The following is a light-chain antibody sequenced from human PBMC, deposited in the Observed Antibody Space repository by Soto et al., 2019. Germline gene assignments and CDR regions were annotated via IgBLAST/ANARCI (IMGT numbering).Light chain of an antibody. CDR2: GAS. CDR3: QQYDNLPPWT. CDR1: QSVGTY. Sequence: EIVMTQSPATLSVSPGERATLSCKASQSVGTYLAWYQQKPGQAPRLLIYGASTRATGVPARISGGGSGTEFTLTNSSLQSEDFAIYHCQQYDNLPPWTFGQGTKVEIK. J-gene: IGKJ1*01. V-gene: IGKV3-15*01.